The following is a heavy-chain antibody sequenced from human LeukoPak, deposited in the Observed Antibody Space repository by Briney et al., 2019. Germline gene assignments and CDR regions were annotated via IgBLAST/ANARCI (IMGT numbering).Heavy chain of an antibody. Sequence: GGSLRLSCAASGFTFSSYGMHWVRQAPGKGLEWVSAISGSGGSTYYADSVKGRFTISRDNSKNTLYLQMNSLRAEDTAVYYCAKNRNSGSSWNYFDYWGQGTLVTVSS. CDR1: GFTFSSYG. J-gene: IGHJ4*02. D-gene: IGHD1-26*01. V-gene: IGHV3-23*01. CDR3: AKNRNSGSSWNYFDY. CDR2: ISGSGGST.